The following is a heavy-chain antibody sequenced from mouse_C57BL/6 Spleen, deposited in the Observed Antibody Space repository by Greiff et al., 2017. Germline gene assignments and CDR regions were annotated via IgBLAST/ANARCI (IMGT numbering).Heavy chain of an antibody. CDR3: ARGLGLHYYAMDY. D-gene: IGHD4-1*01. Sequence: VQLQQPGAELVKPGASVKLSCKASGYTFTSYWMHWVKQRPGQGLDGIGMIHPNSGSTNYNEKFKSKATLTVDKYSSTAYMQLSSLTSEDSAVYYCARGLGLHYYAMDYWGQGTSVTVSS. J-gene: IGHJ4*01. V-gene: IGHV1-64*01. CDR2: IHPNSGST. CDR1: GYTFTSYW.